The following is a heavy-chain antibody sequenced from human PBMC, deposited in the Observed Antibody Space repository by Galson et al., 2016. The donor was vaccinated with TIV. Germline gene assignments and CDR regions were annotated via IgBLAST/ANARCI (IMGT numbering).Heavy chain of an antibody. V-gene: IGHV2-5*02. Sequence: PALVKPTQTLTLTCTFSGFSLSTAAVGVGWIRQPPGKALEWLALIYWDDEQHYSPSLRNRLTITKDTFRNKAALKVTDLDPVDTATYYCAHSIAARPIFQDWGQGTLVTVAS. D-gene: IGHD6-6*01. CDR3: AHSIAARPIFQD. CDR2: IYWDDEQ. CDR1: GFSLSTAAVG. J-gene: IGHJ4*02.